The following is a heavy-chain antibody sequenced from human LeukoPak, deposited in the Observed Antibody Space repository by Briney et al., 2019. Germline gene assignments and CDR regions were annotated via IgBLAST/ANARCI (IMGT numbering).Heavy chain of an antibody. CDR2: IYHSGST. J-gene: IGHJ4*02. V-gene: IGHV4-38-2*01. CDR1: GYSISSGYY. Sequence: SETLSLTCAVSGYSISSGYYWSWIRQPPGKGLEWIGSIYHSGSTYYNPSLKSRVTISVDTSKNQFSLKLSSVTAADTAVYYCARRYGSGWPTFDYWGQGTPVTVSS. CDR3: ARRYGSGWPTFDY. D-gene: IGHD6-19*01.